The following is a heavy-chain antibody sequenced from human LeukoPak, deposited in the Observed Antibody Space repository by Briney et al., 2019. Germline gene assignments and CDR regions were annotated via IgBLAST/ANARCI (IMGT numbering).Heavy chain of an antibody. J-gene: IGHJ5*02. D-gene: IGHD3-3*01. V-gene: IGHV3-23*01. CDR3: AKPQSRLRFLEWLLFSNWFDP. CDR2: ISGSGGST. CDR1: GFTFNSYA. Sequence: PGGSLRLSCAASGFTFNSYAMSWVRQAPGKGLEWVSAISGSGGSTYYADSVKGRFTISRDNSKNTLYLQMNSLRAEDTAVYYCAKPQSRLRFLEWLLFSNWFDPWGQGTLVTVSS.